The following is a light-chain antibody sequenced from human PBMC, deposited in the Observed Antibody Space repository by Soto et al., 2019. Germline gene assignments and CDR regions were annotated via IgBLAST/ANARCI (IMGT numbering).Light chain of an antibody. V-gene: IGKV3-20*01. J-gene: IGKJ1*01. Sequence: EIVLTQSPGTLSLSPGERATLSCRASQSVRSTSLAWYQRRPGQAPRLLIYAAFTRATGIPHRFSGSGSETDLTLTINRLEPEDFAVYYCQQYGSSPWTFGQGTKVEIK. CDR2: AAF. CDR1: QSVRSTS. CDR3: QQYGSSPWT.